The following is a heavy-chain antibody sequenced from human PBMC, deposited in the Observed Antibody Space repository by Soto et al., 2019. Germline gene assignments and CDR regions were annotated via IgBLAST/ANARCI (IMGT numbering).Heavy chain of an antibody. J-gene: IGHJ4*02. CDR3: AKAHCSGGSCYMTFDY. Sequence: VQLLESGGGLVQPGGSLRLSCAASGFTFSSYAMSWVRQAPGKGLEWVSAISGSGGSTYYADSVKGRFTISRDNSKNTLYLQMNSLRAEDTAVYYCAKAHCSGGSCYMTFDYWGQGTLVTVSS. CDR2: ISGSGGST. D-gene: IGHD2-15*01. CDR1: GFTFSSYA. V-gene: IGHV3-23*01.